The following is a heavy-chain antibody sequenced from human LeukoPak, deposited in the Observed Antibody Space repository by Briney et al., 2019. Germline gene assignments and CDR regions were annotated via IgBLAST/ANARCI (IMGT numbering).Heavy chain of an antibody. V-gene: IGHV3-9*01. CDR1: GFTFDDYA. CDR2: ISWNSGSI. Sequence: TGGSLRLSCAASGFTFDDYAMHWVRQAPGKGLEWVSGISWNSGSIGYADSVKGRFTISRDNAKNSLYLQMNSLRAGDTALYYCAKDIREYYYDSSGYAYYYYYGMDVWGQGTTVTVSS. D-gene: IGHD3-22*01. CDR3: AKDIREYYYDSSGYAYYYYYGMDV. J-gene: IGHJ6*02.